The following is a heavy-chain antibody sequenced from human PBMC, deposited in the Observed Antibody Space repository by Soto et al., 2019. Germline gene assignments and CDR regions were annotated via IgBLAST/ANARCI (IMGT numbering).Heavy chain of an antibody. CDR2: IYYSGST. J-gene: IGHJ3*02. CDR3: ATHDIAGGGFDI. CDR1: GGSISSGGYH. V-gene: IGHV4-31*03. D-gene: IGHD6-13*01. Sequence: QVQLQESGPGLVKPSPTLSLTCTVSGGSISSGGYHWSWIRQHPGKGLEWIGDIYYSGSTYYNPSLKSRLTISVDTSKNQFSLKLSSVTAADTAVYYCATHDIAGGGFDILRQGTMVTVAS.